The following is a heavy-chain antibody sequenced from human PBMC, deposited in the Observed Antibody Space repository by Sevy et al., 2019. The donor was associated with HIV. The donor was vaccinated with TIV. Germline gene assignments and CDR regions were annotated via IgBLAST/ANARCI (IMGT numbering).Heavy chain of an antibody. V-gene: IGHV3-21*01. CDR3: ARDYYGSGTYYRIFGY. Sequence: GGSLRLSCAGPGFSFSSYDMNWVRQAPGKGLEWVSSISSSSSYISNADSVKGRFTISRDNAKNSLYLQMNSLRAEDTAVYYCARDYYGSGTYYRIFGYWGQGTLVTVSS. CDR1: GFSFSSYD. J-gene: IGHJ4*02. D-gene: IGHD3-10*01. CDR2: ISSSSSYI.